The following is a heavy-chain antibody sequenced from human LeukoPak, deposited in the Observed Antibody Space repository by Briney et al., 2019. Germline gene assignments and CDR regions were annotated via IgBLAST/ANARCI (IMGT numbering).Heavy chain of an antibody. Sequence: PGGSLRLSRAASGFTFSSYSMNWVRQAPGKGLEWVSSISSSSSYIYYADSVKGRFTISRDNAKNSLYLQMNSLRAEDTAVYYCARVFRYIDWLLPMAYYYYYGMDVWGKGTTVTVSS. V-gene: IGHV3-21*01. CDR3: ARVFRYIDWLLPMAYYYYYGMDV. J-gene: IGHJ6*04. CDR2: ISSSSSYI. D-gene: IGHD3-9*01. CDR1: GFTFSSYS.